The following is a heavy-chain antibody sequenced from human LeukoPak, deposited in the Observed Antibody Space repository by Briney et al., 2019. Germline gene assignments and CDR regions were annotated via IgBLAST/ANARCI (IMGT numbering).Heavy chain of an antibody. J-gene: IGHJ4*02. D-gene: IGHD6-6*01. Sequence: GGSLRLSCAASGFTFTTYWMSWVRQAPGKGLEWVANINQDGTEKYYVDSVKGRFTISRDNAKNSLYLQMNSLRAEDTAVYYCARGDSSSAGYWGQGTLVTVSS. CDR1: GFTFTTYW. CDR2: INQDGTEK. CDR3: ARGDSSSAGY. V-gene: IGHV3-7*01.